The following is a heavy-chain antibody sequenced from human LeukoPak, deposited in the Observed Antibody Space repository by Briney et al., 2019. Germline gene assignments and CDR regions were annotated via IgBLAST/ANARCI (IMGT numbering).Heavy chain of an antibody. D-gene: IGHD6-13*01. V-gene: IGHV4-59*02. CDR3: ARDIAAAGTHFDY. CDR2: IYYSGST. J-gene: IGHJ4*02. CDR1: GGSASNY. Sequence: PSETLSLTCTVSGGSASNYWSWIRQPRGKGLEWIGYIYYSGSTNYNPSLESRVTISVDTSKNQFSLKLSSVTAADTAVYYCARDIAAAGTHFDYWGQGILVTASS.